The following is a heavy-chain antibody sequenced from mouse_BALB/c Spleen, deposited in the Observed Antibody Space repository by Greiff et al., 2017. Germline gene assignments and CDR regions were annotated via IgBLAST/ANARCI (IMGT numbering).Heavy chain of an antibody. Sequence: VQLQQSGPELMKPGASVKISCKASGYSFTSYYMHWVKQSHGKSLEWIGYIDPFNGGTSYNQKFKGKATLTVDKSSSTAYMHLSSLTSEDSAVYYCASPATMITTGYAMDYWGQGTSVTVSS. J-gene: IGHJ4*01. CDR2: IDPFNGGT. V-gene: IGHV1S135*01. D-gene: IGHD2-4*01. CDR1: GYSFTSYY. CDR3: ASPATMITTGYAMDY.